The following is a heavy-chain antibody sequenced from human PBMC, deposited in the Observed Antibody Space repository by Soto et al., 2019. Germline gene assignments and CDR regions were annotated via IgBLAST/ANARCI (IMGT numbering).Heavy chain of an antibody. Sequence: ASVKVSCKASGYTFTRYGISWVRQAPGQGLEWMGWISGYNGDSNYAQKFQGRVSMSIDTSTTTAYMELRSLTSDDTAVYYCAKNGQPPYYYYGLDVWG. CDR3: AKNGQPPYYYYGLDV. J-gene: IGHJ6*02. D-gene: IGHD2-8*01. CDR1: GYTFTRYG. V-gene: IGHV1-18*01. CDR2: ISGYNGDS.